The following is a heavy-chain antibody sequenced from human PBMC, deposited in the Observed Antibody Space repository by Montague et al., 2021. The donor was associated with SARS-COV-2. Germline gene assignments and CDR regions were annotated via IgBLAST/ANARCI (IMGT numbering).Heavy chain of an antibody. CDR2: IYYSGST. CDR3: ARANYYVMTSKAYAMDV. Sequence: SETLSLTCTVSGGSISSSSYYWGWIRQPPGKGLEWIGSIYYSGSTYYNPSLKSRVTISVDTSKNQFSLKLSSVTAADTAVYYCARANYYVMTSKAYAMDVWGQGTTVTVSS. CDR1: GGSISSSSYY. V-gene: IGHV4-39*01. D-gene: IGHD3-16*01. J-gene: IGHJ6*02.